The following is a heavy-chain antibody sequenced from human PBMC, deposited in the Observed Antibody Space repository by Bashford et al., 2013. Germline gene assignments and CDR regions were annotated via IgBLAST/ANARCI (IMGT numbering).Heavy chain of an antibody. J-gene: IGHJ4*02. CDR2: IWYDGSNK. Sequence: GSLRLSCAASGFTFSSYGMHWVRQAPGKGLEWVAVIWYDGSNKYYADSVKGRFTISRDNSKNTLYLQMNSLRAEDTAVYYCARVGYYDSKPFDYWGQGNPGHRLL. V-gene: IGHV3-33*01. CDR1: GFTFSSYG. D-gene: IGHD3-22*01. CDR3: ARVGYYDSKPFDY.